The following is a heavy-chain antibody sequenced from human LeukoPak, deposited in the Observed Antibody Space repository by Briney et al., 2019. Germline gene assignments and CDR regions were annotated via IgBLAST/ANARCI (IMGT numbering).Heavy chain of an antibody. CDR3: ARDGYSSGPFDY. Sequence: GGSLRLSCAASGFTFSSYAMSWVRQAPGKGLEWVSAISGSGGSTYYADSVKDRFTISRDNSKNTLYLQMNSLRAEDTAVYYCARDGYSSGPFDYWGQGTLVTVSS. V-gene: IGHV3-23*01. D-gene: IGHD6-19*01. CDR2: ISGSGGST. J-gene: IGHJ4*02. CDR1: GFTFSSYA.